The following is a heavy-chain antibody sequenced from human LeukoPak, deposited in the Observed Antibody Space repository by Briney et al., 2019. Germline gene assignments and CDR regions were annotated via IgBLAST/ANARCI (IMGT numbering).Heavy chain of an antibody. CDR3: ARGTLGGFWSGYTPDYAFDI. V-gene: IGHV4-4*07. Sequence: NPSETLSLTCTVSGGSISSYYWSWIRQPAGKGLEWIGRIYTSGSTNYNPSLKSRVTMSVDTSKNQFSLKLSSVTAADTAVYYCARGTLGGFWSGYTPDYAFDIWGQGTMVTVSS. CDR1: GGSISSYY. D-gene: IGHD3-3*01. CDR2: IYTSGST. J-gene: IGHJ3*02.